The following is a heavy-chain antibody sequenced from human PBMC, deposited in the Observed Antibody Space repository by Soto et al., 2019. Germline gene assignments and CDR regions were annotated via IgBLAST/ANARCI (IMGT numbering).Heavy chain of an antibody. CDR1: GGSFSGYY. D-gene: IGHD2-2*01. CDR2: INHSGST. CDR3: AKSGHLGYCSSTSCRTYDY. Sequence: SETLSLTCAVYGGSFSGYYWSWIRQPPGKGLEWIGEINHSGSTNYNPSLKSRVTISVDTSKNQFSLKLSSVTAADTAVYYCAKSGHLGYCSSTSCRTYDYWGQGTLVTV. J-gene: IGHJ4*02. V-gene: IGHV4-34*01.